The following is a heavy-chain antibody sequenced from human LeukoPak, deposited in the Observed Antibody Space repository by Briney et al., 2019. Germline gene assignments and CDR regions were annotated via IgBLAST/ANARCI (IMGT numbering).Heavy chain of an antibody. J-gene: IGHJ4*02. CDR1: GGSFSVYY. CDR2: INHSGSA. CDR3: ARARRDSGYYRIDY. V-gene: IGHV4-34*01. Sequence: SSETLSLTCGVYGGSFSVYYWSWIRQPPGKGLEWLGEINHSGSANYNPSPYRRVTISVDTSNNQFSLKLSAVTAADTAVYYCARARRDSGYYRIDYWGQGILVTVSS. D-gene: IGHD3-3*01.